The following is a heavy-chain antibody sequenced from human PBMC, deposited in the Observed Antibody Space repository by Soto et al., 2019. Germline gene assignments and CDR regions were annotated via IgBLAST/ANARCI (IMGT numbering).Heavy chain of an antibody. J-gene: IGHJ4*02. V-gene: IGHV1-69*01. CDR1: GGTFGSYA. D-gene: IGHD2-2*01. CDR3: ATALGCRSTSCTLDY. Sequence: QVQLVQSGAEVKKPGSSVKASCKASGGTFGSYAFSWVRQAPGQGLEWMGGIIPVSGAAHYAQKFQGRVTITADESTSTDYMELSSLSSQDTAVYYCATALGCRSTSCTLDYWGQGTRVIVSS. CDR2: IIPVSGAA.